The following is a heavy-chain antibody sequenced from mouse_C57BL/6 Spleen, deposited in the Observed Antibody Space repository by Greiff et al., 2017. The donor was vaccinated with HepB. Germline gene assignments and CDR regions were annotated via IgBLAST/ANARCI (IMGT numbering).Heavy chain of an antibody. CDR3: ARGGPERFAY. CDR1: GYTFTSYW. J-gene: IGHJ3*01. CDR2: IDPSDSYT. Sequence: QVQLQQSGAELVMPGASVKLSCKASGYTFTSYWMHWVKQRPGQGLEWIGEIDPSDSYTNYNQKFKGKSTLTVDKSSSTAYMQLSSLTSEDSAVYYCARGGPERFAYWGQGTLVTVSA. V-gene: IGHV1-69*01.